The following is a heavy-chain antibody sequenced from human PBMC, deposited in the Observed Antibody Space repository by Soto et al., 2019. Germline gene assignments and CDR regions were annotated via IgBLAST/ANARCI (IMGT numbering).Heavy chain of an antibody. J-gene: IGHJ4*02. CDR3: ARAPVDYGSGIPVVVYFDY. D-gene: IGHD3-10*01. CDR1: GGTFSSYS. CDR2: IIPIFGTA. V-gene: IGHV1-69*13. Sequence: SVKVCCKASGGTFSSYSISWVRQAPGQGLEWMGGIIPIFGTANYAQRFQGRVTITADESTSTAYMELSSLRSEDTAVYYCARAPVDYGSGIPVVVYFDYWGQGTLVTVSS.